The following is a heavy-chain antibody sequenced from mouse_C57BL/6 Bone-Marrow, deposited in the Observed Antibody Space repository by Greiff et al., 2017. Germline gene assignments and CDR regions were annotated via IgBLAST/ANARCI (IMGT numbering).Heavy chain of an antibody. CDR2: IDPENGDT. CDR1: GFNIKDDY. V-gene: IGHV14-4*01. Sequence: VQLQHSGAELVRPGASVKLSCTASGFNIKDDYMHWVKQRPEQGLEWIGWIDPENGDTEYASKFQGKATITADTSSNTAYLQLSSLTSEDTAVYYCTTPIYYDRRGAMDYWGQGTSVTVSS. CDR3: TTPIYYDRRGAMDY. J-gene: IGHJ4*01. D-gene: IGHD2-4*01.